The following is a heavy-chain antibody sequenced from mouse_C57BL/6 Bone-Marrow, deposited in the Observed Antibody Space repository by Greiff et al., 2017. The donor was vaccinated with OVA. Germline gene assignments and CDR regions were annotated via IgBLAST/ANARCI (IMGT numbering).Heavy chain of an antibody. CDR1: GYTFTNYW. CDR3: ARRAVDFYYLYY. D-gene: IGHD1-1*01. J-gene: IGHJ2*01. V-gene: IGHV1-55*01. Sequence: VQLLQPGAELVKPGASVTMSCKASGYTFTNYWITWVKQRPGPGLEWIGDIYPGSGSTNYNEKFKSKATLTVDKSSSTAYMPLSSLTSEDSAVYYWARRAVDFYYLYYWGQGTTLTVSS. CDR2: IYPGSGST.